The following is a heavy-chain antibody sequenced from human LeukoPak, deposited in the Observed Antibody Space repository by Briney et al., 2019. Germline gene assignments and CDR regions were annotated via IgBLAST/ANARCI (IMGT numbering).Heavy chain of an antibody. CDR1: GYTFTDYY. V-gene: IGHV1-2*02. D-gene: IGHD1-1*01. J-gene: IGHJ4*02. CDR3: RRRGLVETGTTNQPDY. Sequence: ASVKVSCKASGYTFTDYYMHWVRQAPGQGLEWMGWIIPNSGGTNYAQKFQGRVTMTRDTSISTAYMELSRLRSDDTAVYYCRRRGLVETGTTNQPDYWGQGTLVTVSS. CDR2: IIPNSGGT.